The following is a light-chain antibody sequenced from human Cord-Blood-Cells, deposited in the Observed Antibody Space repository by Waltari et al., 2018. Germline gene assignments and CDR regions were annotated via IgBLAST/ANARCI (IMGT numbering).Light chain of an antibody. CDR3: SSYTSSNAV. CDR1: SSDVGGYNY. Sequence: QSALTQPASVSGSPGQSITISCTGTSSDVGGYNYVSWYQQHPGKAPKLMIYDVSHRPSGVTNRFSGSKSGNTAALTISGLQAEDEADYYCSSYTSSNAVFGGGTKLTVL. V-gene: IGLV2-14*01. J-gene: IGLJ2*01. CDR2: DVS.